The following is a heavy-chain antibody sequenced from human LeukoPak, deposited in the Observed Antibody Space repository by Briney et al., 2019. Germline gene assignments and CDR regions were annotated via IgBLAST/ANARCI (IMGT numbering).Heavy chain of an antibody. D-gene: IGHD3-10*01. CDR1: GFTFSSYA. CDR3: ARGPVTMVRGADPSAEYFQH. V-gene: IGHV3-30-3*01. CDR2: ISYDGSNK. J-gene: IGHJ1*01. Sequence: GGSLRLSCAASGFTFSSYAMHWVRQAPGKGLEWVAVISYDGSNKYYADSVKGRFTISRDNSKNTLYLQMNSLRAEDTAVYYCARGPVTMVRGADPSAEYFQHWGQGTLVTVSS.